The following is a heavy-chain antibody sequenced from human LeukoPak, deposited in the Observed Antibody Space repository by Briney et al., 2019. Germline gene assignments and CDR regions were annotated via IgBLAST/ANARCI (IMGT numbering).Heavy chain of an antibody. J-gene: IGHJ4*02. CDR1: GFTFSSYG. V-gene: IGHV3-23*01. D-gene: IGHD2-21*02. CDR2: ISGSGDNT. Sequence: GGSLRLSCAASGFTFSSYGMSWVRQAPGKGLEWVSTISGSGDNTYYADSVKGRFTISRDNSKNTLYLHMNSLRAEDTAVYYCAKDHANTPVVTNWGQGILVSVSS. CDR3: AKDHANTPVVTN.